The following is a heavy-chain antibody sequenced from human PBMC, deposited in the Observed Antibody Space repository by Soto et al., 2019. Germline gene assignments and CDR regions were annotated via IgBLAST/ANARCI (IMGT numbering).Heavy chain of an antibody. V-gene: IGHV3-13*01. CDR3: ARGGYCTNGVCYTPSYYYYYYMDV. CDR1: GFTFSSYD. CDR2: IGTAGDT. J-gene: IGHJ6*03. D-gene: IGHD2-8*01. Sequence: VQLVESGGGLVQPGGSLRLSCVASGFTFSSYDMHWVRQATGKGLEWVSAIGTAGDTYYPGSVKGRFTISRENAKNSLYLQMNSLRAGDTAVYYCARGGYCTNGVCYTPSYYYYYYMDVWGKGTTVTVSS.